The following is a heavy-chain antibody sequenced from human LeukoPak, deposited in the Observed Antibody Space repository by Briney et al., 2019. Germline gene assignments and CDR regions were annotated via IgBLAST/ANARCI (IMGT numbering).Heavy chain of an antibody. CDR2: ISSSSSTI. J-gene: IGHJ1*01. D-gene: IGHD2-15*01. CDR1: GYTFTSYG. V-gene: IGHV3-48*04. Sequence: GASVKVSCKTSGYTFTSYGISWVRQAPGKGLEWVSYISSSSSTIYFADSVKGRFTVSRDNAKNSLYLQMNSLRAEDTAVYYCARRTPGYCSGGSCYGFQLWGQGTLVTVSS. CDR3: ARRTPGYCSGGSCYGFQL.